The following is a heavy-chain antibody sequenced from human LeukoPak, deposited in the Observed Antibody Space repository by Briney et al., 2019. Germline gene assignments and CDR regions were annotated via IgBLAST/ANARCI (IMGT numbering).Heavy chain of an antibody. CDR3: ARDFRFRAAAVQKDY. CDR2: INPSGGST. V-gene: IGHV1-46*01. J-gene: IGHJ4*02. Sequence: ASVKVSCKASGYTFTSYYMNWVRQAPGQGLEWMGIINPSGGSTSYAQKFQGRVTMTRDTSTSTVYMELSRLRSDDTAVYYCARDFRFRAAAVQKDYWGQGTLVTVSS. CDR1: GYTFTSYY. D-gene: IGHD6-13*01.